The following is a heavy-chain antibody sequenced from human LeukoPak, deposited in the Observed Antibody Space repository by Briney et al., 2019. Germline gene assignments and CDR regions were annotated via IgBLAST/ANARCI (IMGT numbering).Heavy chain of an antibody. V-gene: IGHV4-39*01. CDR2: INYSGNR. D-gene: IGHD3-22*01. Sequence: SESLSLTCTVSGGSISGSHYYWAWIRQPPGKGLEWIGMINYSGNRYYNPSLWSRVTISVDTSTNQFSLNLNSVTAADTAVYYCARGYDYWGQGTLVAVSS. CDR1: GGSISGSHYY. CDR3: ARGYDY. J-gene: IGHJ4*02.